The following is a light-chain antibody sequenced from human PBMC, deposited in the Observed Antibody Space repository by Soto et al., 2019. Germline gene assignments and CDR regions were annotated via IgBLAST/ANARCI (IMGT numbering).Light chain of an antibody. V-gene: IGKV1-33*01. CDR1: QDISNY. J-gene: IGKJ3*01. Sequence: DIQMTQSPSSLSASVGDRVTITCQASQDISNYLKWYQEKPGKAPKLLIYDASNLETGVPSRFSGSGSGTYFTFTISSLQPEDIASYYCQHYDNLPFTFGPGTKVDIK. CDR3: QHYDNLPFT. CDR2: DAS.